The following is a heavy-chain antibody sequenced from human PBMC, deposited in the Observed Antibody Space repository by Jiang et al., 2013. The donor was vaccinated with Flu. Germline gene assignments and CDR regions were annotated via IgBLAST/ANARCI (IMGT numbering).Heavy chain of an antibody. Sequence: GPGLVKPSETLSLTCTVSGGSISSSSYHWGWIRQPPGKGLEWIGSIYYTGRTHYNPSLKSRVTILVDTSKNQFSLKLTSVTAADTAVYYCARHTSGWSWGYYGMDVWGQGTTVTVS. CDR3: ARHTSGWSWGYYGMDV. CDR1: GGSISSSSYH. CDR2: IYYTGRT. J-gene: IGHJ6*02. V-gene: IGHV4-39*07. D-gene: IGHD6-19*01.